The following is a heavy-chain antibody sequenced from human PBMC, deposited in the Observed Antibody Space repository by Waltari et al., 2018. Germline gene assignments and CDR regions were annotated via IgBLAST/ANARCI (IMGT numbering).Heavy chain of an antibody. D-gene: IGHD4-17*01. V-gene: IGHV4-31*03. Sequence: QVQLQESGPGLVKPSQTLSLTCTVPGGSISSGGFYWDWTRPHPGKGLAWIGYIYYSGSTYYNPSLKSRVTISVDTSKNQFSLKLSSVTAADTAVYYCAREPSYGDYSLYFDYWGQGTLVTVSS. CDR2: IYYSGST. CDR3: AREPSYGDYSLYFDY. J-gene: IGHJ4*02. CDR1: GGSISSGGFY.